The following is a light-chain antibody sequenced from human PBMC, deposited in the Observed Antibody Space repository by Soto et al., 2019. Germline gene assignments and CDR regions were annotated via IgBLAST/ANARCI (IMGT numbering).Light chain of an antibody. CDR2: VNSEGGH. Sequence: QLVLTQSPSASASLGASVKLTCTLSSGHSNYAIAWHQQQPEKGPRYLMKVNSEGGHAKGDGIPARFSGSSSGAERFLTISSLQSEDEADYYCQTWDTNIPVFGGGTKLTVL. J-gene: IGLJ3*02. V-gene: IGLV4-69*01. CDR3: QTWDTNIPV. CDR1: SGHSNYA.